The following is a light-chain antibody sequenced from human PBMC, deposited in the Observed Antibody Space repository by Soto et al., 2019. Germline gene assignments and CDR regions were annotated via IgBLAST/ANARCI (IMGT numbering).Light chain of an antibody. Sequence: IQMTESPSSLSASVGDTVTITCRASQTISFYLNWYQQKPGRTPNLLIYATSSLQSGVPSRFDGSGSGTEFTLTISSLQPDDFATYYCQQSFSTPHTFGQGTKLDLK. J-gene: IGKJ2*01. V-gene: IGKV1-39*01. CDR1: QTISFY. CDR2: ATS. CDR3: QQSFSTPHT.